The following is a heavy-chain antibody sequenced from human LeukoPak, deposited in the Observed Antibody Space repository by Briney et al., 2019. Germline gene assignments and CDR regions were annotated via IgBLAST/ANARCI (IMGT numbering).Heavy chain of an antibody. CDR2: IYYSGST. CDR3: ARDISCSGGSCRDY. J-gene: IGHJ4*02. CDR1: GGSISSYY. D-gene: IGHD2-15*01. V-gene: IGHV4-59*01. Sequence: SETLSLTCTVSGGSISSYYWSWIRQPPGKGLEWIGYIYYSGSTNYNHSLKSRVTISVDTSKNQFSLKLSSVTAADTAVYYCARDISCSGGSCRDYWGQGTLVTVSS.